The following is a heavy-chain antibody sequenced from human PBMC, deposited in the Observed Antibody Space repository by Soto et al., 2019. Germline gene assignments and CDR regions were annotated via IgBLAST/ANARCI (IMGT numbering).Heavy chain of an antibody. J-gene: IGHJ4*02. CDR3: ANDVEWSPDF. Sequence: GGSRRLSCAASGFSFSSFWMNRLRQAPGRGMEWVAKINEDGSGKYFADSVEGRFTTSRDNAKNSLFLQMSSLRDEDTAIYYCANDVEWSPDFWGKETLVSGSS. CDR1: GFSFSSFW. CDR2: INEDGSGK. V-gene: IGHV3-7*01. D-gene: IGHD3-3*01.